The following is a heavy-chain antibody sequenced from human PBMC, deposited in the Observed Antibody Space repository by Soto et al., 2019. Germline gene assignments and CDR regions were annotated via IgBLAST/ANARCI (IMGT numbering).Heavy chain of an antibody. V-gene: IGHV3-33*01. D-gene: IGHD3-22*01. CDR3: ARTDSSGYRFDY. CDR1: GFTFSSYG. CDR2: IWYDGSNK. Sequence: QVQLVESGGGVVQPGRSLRLSCAASGFTFSSYGMHWVLQAPGKGLEWVAVIWYDGSNKYYADSVKGRFTISRDNSKYTLYLQMNSLRAEDTAVYYCARTDSSGYRFDYWGQGTLVTVSS. J-gene: IGHJ4*02.